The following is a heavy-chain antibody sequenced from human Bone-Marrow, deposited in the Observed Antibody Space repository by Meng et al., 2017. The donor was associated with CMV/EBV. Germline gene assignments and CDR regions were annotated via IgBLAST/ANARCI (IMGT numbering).Heavy chain of an antibody. CDR2: ITPTRGAT. D-gene: IGHD3/OR15-3a*01. V-gene: IGHV1-2*06. J-gene: IGHJ4*02. Sequence: SVKVSFKASGYRFTCYYLHWVRQAPGQGLEWMGRITPTRGATNYAQRDQGRVTMTSDTSIKTVHMELSSLTTDDTAVYYCARGDNVDFWGQGTLVTVSS. CDR1: GYRFTCYY. CDR3: ARGDNVDF.